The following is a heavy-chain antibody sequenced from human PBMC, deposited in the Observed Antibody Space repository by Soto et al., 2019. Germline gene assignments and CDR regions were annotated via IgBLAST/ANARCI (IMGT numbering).Heavy chain of an antibody. D-gene: IGHD3-3*01. Sequence: ASVKVSCKVSGYTLTELFMHWVRHAPGKGLEWMGGFDPEDGETIYAQKFQGRVTMTEDTSTDTAYMELSSLRSEDTAVYYCATASGGITIFGVVIISRYFQHWGQDTLVTVSS. CDR2: FDPEDGET. J-gene: IGHJ1*01. CDR1: GYTLTELF. V-gene: IGHV1-24*01. CDR3: ATASGGITIFGVVIISRYFQH.